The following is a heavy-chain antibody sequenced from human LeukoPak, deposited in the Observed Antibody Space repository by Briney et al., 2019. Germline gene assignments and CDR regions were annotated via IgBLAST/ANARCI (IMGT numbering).Heavy chain of an antibody. Sequence: GGSLRLSCAASEFTFSRHYMSWIRQAPGKGLEWVSYISNSGDYTNYADSVKGRFTISRANAENSLYLQMNSLRAEDTAVYYCTRPVAAAGTTYDYWGQGTLVTVSS. CDR1: EFTFSRHY. V-gene: IGHV3-11*03. CDR3: TRPVAAAGTTYDY. D-gene: IGHD6-13*01. CDR2: ISNSGDYT. J-gene: IGHJ4*02.